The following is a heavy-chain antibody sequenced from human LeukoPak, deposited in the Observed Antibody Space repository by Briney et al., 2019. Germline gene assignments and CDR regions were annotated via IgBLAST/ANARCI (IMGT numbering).Heavy chain of an antibody. Sequence: GGSLRLSCAASGFTFSSYSMNWVRQAPGKGLEWVSSISSSSSYIYYADSVKGRFTISRDNAKNSLYLQMNSLRAEDTAVYYCARDSGSYHRGYFDYWGQGTLVTVSS. V-gene: IGHV3-21*01. CDR3: ARDSGSYHRGYFDY. CDR2: ISSSSSYI. D-gene: IGHD1-26*01. J-gene: IGHJ4*02. CDR1: GFTFSSYS.